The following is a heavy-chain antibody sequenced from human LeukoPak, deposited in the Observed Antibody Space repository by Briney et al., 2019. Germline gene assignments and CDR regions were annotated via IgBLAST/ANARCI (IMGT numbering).Heavy chain of an antibody. D-gene: IGHD5-18*01. CDR1: GASISNYY. J-gene: IGHJ4*02. Sequence: SETLSLTCAVSGASISNYYWSWIRQPPGKGLEWIGYIDYSGSTNYSPSLKSRVTISLDTSKNQFSLKLNSVTAADTAVYYCARDVGGYNYGYSLDYWGQGTLVSVSS. CDR3: ARDVGGYNYGYSLDY. CDR2: IDYSGST. V-gene: IGHV4-59*12.